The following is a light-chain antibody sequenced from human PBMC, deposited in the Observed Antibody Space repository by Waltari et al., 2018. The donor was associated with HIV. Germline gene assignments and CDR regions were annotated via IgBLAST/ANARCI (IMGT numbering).Light chain of an antibody. CDR1: QTVLSDSTHKNY. CDR3: QQYYNTPWT. J-gene: IGKJ1*01. Sequence: DIILTQSPDTLAVSLGDRATIHCRSSQTVLSDSTHKNYLSWYQQKPGQPPKLLLYWASARESVVPARFSGSGSATDVTLTITDFQAEDAAIYFCQQYYNTPWTFGQGTRADIK. CDR2: WAS. V-gene: IGKV4-1*01.